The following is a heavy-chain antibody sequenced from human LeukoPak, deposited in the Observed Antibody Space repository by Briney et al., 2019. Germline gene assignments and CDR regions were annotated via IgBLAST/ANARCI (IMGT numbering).Heavy chain of an antibody. CDR1: GFTFDDYA. D-gene: IGHD3-22*01. V-gene: IGHV3-9*01. J-gene: IGHJ4*02. CDR2: ISRNSGSI. Sequence: GRSLRLSCAASGFTFDDYAMHWVRQAPGKGLEWVSGISRNSGSIGYADSVKGRFTISRDNAKNSLYLQMNSLRAEDTALYYCAKVGPMYYYDSSGYYYFDYWGQGTLVTVSS. CDR3: AKVGPMYYYDSSGYYYFDY.